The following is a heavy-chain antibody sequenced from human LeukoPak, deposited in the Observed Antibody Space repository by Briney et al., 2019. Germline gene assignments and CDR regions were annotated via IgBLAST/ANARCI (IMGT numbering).Heavy chain of an antibody. CDR2: ISSNGGST. CDR1: GFTFSSYA. Sequence: GGSLRLSCAAYGFTFSSYAMHWVRQAPGKGLEYVSAISSNGGSTYYANSVKGRFTISRDNSKNTLYLQMGSPRAEDMAVYYCATAHDGDYADAFDVWAKGQWSPSPQ. J-gene: IGHJ3*01. V-gene: IGHV3-64*01. CDR3: ATAHDGDYADAFDV. D-gene: IGHD4-17*01.